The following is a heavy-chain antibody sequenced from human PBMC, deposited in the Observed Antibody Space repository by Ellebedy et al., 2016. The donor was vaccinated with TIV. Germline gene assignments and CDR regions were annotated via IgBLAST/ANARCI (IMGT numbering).Heavy chain of an antibody. D-gene: IGHD2-2*01. Sequence: GGSLRLSCAASGFTFSDYYMSWIRQAPGKGLEWVSYISNSDSSIFYADSVRGRFTISRDNAKNLLYLQRKSLRAEDTAVYYCARDARFIDHQHNWFDPWGQGTLVTVSS. CDR2: ISNSDSSI. CDR3: ARDARFIDHQHNWFDP. CDR1: GFTFSDYY. V-gene: IGHV3-11*01. J-gene: IGHJ5*02.